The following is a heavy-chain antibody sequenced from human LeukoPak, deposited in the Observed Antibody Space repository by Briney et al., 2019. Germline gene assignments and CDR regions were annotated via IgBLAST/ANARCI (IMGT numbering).Heavy chain of an antibody. CDR2: ISSGGNTI. Sequence: GGSLRLSCAASGFTFSSYEMNWVRQAPGKGLEWVSYISSGGNTIYYADSLKRRFTISRDNAKNSLYLQMNSLRAEDTAVYYCAREGTAMVSFDYWGQGTLVTVSS. D-gene: IGHD5-18*01. CDR3: AREGTAMVSFDY. V-gene: IGHV3-48*03. CDR1: GFTFSSYE. J-gene: IGHJ4*02.